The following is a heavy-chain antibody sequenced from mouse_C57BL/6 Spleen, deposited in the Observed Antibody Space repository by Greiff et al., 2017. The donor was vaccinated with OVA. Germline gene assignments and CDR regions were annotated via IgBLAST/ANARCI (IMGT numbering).Heavy chain of an antibody. CDR1: GYSITSGYY. V-gene: IGHV3-6*01. CDR2: ISYDGSN. CDR3: AREGLTGTDY. Sequence: EVKLLESGPGLVKPSQSLSLTCSVTGYSITSGYYWNWIRQFPGNKLEWMGYISYDGSNNYNPSLKNRISITRDTSKNQFFLKLNSVTTEDTATYYCAREGLTGTDYWGQGTTLTVSS. D-gene: IGHD4-1*01. J-gene: IGHJ2*01.